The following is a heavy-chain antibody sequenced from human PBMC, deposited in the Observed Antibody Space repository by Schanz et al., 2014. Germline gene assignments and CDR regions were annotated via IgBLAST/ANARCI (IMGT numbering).Heavy chain of an antibody. CDR3: AKDPSHGDYDYYFDY. Sequence: VQLLDSGGGLVQPGGSLRLSCAASGFTFSTYAMSWVRQAPGKGLEWVALISNDGSIKYYADSVRGRFTISRDRFQNTLYLRMSSLRAEDTAVYYCAKDPSHGDYDYYFDYWGQGTLXTVSS. CDR1: GFTFSTYA. V-gene: IGHV3-30*14. J-gene: IGHJ4*02. D-gene: IGHD3-22*01. CDR2: ISNDGSIK.